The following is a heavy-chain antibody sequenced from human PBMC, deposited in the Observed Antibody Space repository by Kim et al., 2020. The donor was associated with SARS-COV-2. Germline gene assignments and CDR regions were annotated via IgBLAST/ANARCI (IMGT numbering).Heavy chain of an antibody. D-gene: IGHD1-26*01. Sequence: GGSLRLSCAASGFTFSNYAMHWVRQAPGKGLEWVAVISYDGSNNYYADSVKGRFTISRDNSKNTLYLQMNSLRVEDTAVYYCARGHSGSYYYFDYWGQGT. CDR1: GFTFSNYA. J-gene: IGHJ4*02. CDR2: ISYDGSNN. V-gene: IGHV3-30-3*01. CDR3: ARGHSGSYYYFDY.